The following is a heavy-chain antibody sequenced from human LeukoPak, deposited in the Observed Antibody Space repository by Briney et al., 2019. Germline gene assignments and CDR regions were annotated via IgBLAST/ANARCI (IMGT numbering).Heavy chain of an antibody. Sequence: PSETLSLTCAVYGGSFSGYYWSWIRQPPGKGLEWIGYIYYSGSTNYNPSLKSRVTISVDTSKNQFSLKLSSVTAADTAVYYCARNGGGWYQTSYYYYGMDVWGQGTTVTVSS. CDR2: IYYSGST. V-gene: IGHV4-59*01. D-gene: IGHD6-19*01. CDR1: GGSFSGYY. CDR3: ARNGGGWYQTSYYYYGMDV. J-gene: IGHJ6*02.